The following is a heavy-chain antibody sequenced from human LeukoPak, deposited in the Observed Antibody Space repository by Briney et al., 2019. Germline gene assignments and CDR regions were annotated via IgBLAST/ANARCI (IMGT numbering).Heavy chain of an antibody. Sequence: NASETLSLTCTVSGDSITSYYWSWMRQPPGKGLEWIGYFSYSGSTNYNPSLKSRVTISVDRSKNQFSLRLSSVTAADTAVYYCARSDYYGSGRGSFDVWGQGATVSVSS. D-gene: IGHD3-10*01. V-gene: IGHV4-59*08. CDR3: ARSDYYGSGRGSFDV. CDR2: FSYSGST. CDR1: GDSITSYY. J-gene: IGHJ6*02.